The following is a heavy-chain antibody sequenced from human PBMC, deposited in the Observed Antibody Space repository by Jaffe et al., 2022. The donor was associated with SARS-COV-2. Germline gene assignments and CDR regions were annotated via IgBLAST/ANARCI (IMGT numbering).Heavy chain of an antibody. D-gene: IGHD2-2*01. CDR1: GGTFSSYA. Sequence: QVQLVQSGAEVKKPGSSVKVSCKASGGTFSSYAISWVRQAPGQGLEWMGGIIPIFGTANYAQKFQGRVTITADESTSTAYMELSSLRSEDTAVYYCARVCGQYCSSTSPTARLYYYYGMDVWGQGTTVTVSS. CDR3: ARVCGQYCSSTSPTARLYYYYGMDV. J-gene: IGHJ6*02. V-gene: IGHV1-69*01. CDR2: IIPIFGTA.